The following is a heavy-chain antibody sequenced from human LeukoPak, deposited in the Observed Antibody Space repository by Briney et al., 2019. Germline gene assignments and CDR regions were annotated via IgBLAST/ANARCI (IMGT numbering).Heavy chain of an antibody. D-gene: IGHD6-6*01. Sequence: PGGSLRLSCAASGFTFSSYAMNWVRQAPGKGLEGVSGISNSGGSTYYADSVKGRFTISRDNYKNTLYLQMNSLRAEDTAVYYCAKETSSSFDYWGQGTLVTVSS. J-gene: IGHJ4*02. V-gene: IGHV3-23*01. CDR2: ISNSGGST. CDR3: AKETSSSFDY. CDR1: GFTFSSYA.